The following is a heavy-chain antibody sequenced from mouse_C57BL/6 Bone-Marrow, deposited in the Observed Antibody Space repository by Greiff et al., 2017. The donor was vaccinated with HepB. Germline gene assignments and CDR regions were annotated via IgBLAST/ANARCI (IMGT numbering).Heavy chain of an antibody. V-gene: IGHV1-50*01. D-gene: IGHD3-2*02. Sequence: VQLQQPGAELVKPGASVTLSCTASGYTFTSYWMQGVKQRPGQGLEWIGEIDPSDSYTNYNQKFKGKATLTVDTSSSTAYMQLSSLTSEDSAVYYCARGSGPYYFDYWGQGTTLTVSS. CDR3: ARGSGPYYFDY. CDR1: GYTFTSYW. J-gene: IGHJ2*01. CDR2: IDPSDSYT.